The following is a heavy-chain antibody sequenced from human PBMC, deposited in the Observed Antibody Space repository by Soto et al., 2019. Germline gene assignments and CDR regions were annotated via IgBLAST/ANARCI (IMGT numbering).Heavy chain of an antibody. J-gene: IGHJ3*01. V-gene: IGHV3-30*18. CDR2: ISYDGSNN. CDR1: GFTFSHYG. Sequence: QVQLVESGGGVVQPGRSLRLSCAASGFTFSHYGMHWVRQAPGQGLEWVAVISYDGSNNYYADSVKGRFTISRDNSKNTLYLEMNTLRAEDTAIYYCAKSRADVGVVISDALDFWGQGTMVTVSS. D-gene: IGHD3-3*01. CDR3: AKSRADVGVVISDALDF.